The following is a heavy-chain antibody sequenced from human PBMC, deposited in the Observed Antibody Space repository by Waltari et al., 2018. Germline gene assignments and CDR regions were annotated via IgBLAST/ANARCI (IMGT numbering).Heavy chain of an antibody. CDR2: INHSGST. V-gene: IGHV4-34*01. CDR1: GGSFSGYY. Sequence: QVQLQQWGAGLLKPSETLSLTCAVYGGSFSGYYWSWIRQPPGKGLEWIGEINHSGSTNYNPSLKSRVTISVDTSKNQFSLKLSSVTAADTAVYYCVRGTSGWYGSLNFDYWGQGTLVTVSS. J-gene: IGHJ4*02. D-gene: IGHD6-19*01. CDR3: VRGTSGWYGSLNFDY.